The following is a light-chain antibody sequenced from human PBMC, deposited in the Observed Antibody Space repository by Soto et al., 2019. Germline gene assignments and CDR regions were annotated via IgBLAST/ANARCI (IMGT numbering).Light chain of an antibody. Sequence: QSALTQPASVSGSPGQSITISCTGTSSDVGGYNYVSWYQQHPGKAPKLMIYEVINRPSGVSNRFSGSKSGSTASLTISGLQAEDEADYYCSSYTSSSTVVFGGGTKLTVL. V-gene: IGLV2-14*01. CDR1: SSDVGGYNY. CDR3: SSYTSSSTVV. CDR2: EVI. J-gene: IGLJ2*01.